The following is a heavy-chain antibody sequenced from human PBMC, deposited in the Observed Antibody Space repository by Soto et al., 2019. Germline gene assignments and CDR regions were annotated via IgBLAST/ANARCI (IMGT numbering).Heavy chain of an antibody. D-gene: IGHD3-22*01. Sequence: PGESLKISCKGSGYSFGHFWNGWVRQMPGKGLEWMGIIYPGDSDTKYSPCFQGQVTISADKSIRTAYLQWSSLNSSDTGRYYCVRKVYYHDRRGDYLLGFDSWGQGTLVT. V-gene: IGHV5-51*01. CDR3: VRKVYYHDRRGDYLLGFDS. CDR1: GYSFGHFW. J-gene: IGHJ4*02. CDR2: IYPGDSDT.